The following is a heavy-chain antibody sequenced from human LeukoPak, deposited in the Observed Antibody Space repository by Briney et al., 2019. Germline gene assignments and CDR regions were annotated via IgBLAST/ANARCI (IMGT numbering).Heavy chain of an antibody. CDR3: ARAGITMVRGVIRGGDYFDY. V-gene: IGHV3-53*01. Sequence: TGGSLRLSCAASGFTFSSYAMSWVRQAPGKGLEWVSVIYSGGSTYYADSVKGRFTISRDNSKNTLYLQMNSLRAEDTAVYYCARAGITMVRGVIRGGDYFDYWGQGTLVTVSS. CDR2: IYSGGST. J-gene: IGHJ4*02. CDR1: GFTFSSYA. D-gene: IGHD3-10*01.